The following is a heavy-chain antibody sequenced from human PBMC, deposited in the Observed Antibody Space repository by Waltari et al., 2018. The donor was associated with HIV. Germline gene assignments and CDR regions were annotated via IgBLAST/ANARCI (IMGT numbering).Heavy chain of an antibody. D-gene: IGHD1-26*01. J-gene: IGHJ2*01. CDR1: GSSVRRSSYS. Sequence: QLQMQESGQRQVKPSENRSPTCTGSGSSVRRSSYSWGWIRRPPGKGLEWVEWIYYTGETYYNPSLKIRVTISVDTSKNQFSLKVTSVTAADTAVYYCARHALGVGAAYWNFDLWGRGTLVTVSS. CDR2: IYYTGET. V-gene: IGHV4-39*01. CDR3: ARHALGVGAAYWNFDL.